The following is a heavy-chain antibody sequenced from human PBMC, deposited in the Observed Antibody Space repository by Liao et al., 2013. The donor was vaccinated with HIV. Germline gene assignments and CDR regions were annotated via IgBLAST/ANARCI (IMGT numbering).Heavy chain of an antibody. CDR3: ARGSDIVVVVATTRENNWFDP. CDR1: GGSITSGTYY. J-gene: IGHJ5*02. V-gene: IGHV4-61*02. Sequence: QVQLQESGPGVVKPSQTLSLTCTVSGGSITSGTYYWSWIRQPAGKGLEWIGRIYTSGSTNYNPSLKSRLTISLDTSKNLFSLKLSSVTAADTAVFYCARGSDIVVVVATTRENNWFDPWGQGTLVTVSS. CDR2: IYTSGST. D-gene: IGHD2-15*01.